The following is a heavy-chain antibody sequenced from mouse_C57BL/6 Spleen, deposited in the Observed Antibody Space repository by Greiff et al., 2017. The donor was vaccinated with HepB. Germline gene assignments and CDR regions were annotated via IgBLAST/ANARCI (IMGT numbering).Heavy chain of an antibody. D-gene: IGHD2-4*01. J-gene: IGHJ3*01. V-gene: IGHV1-69*01. CDR1: GYTFTSYW. CDR3: ARGVHYDYGAWFAY. Sequence: VQLQQPGAELVMPGASVKLSCKASGYTFTSYWMHWVKQRPGQGLEWIGEIDPSDSYTNYNQKFKGKSTLTVDKSSSTAYMQLSSLTSEDSAVYYCARGVHYDYGAWFAYWGQGTLVTVSA. CDR2: IDPSDSYT.